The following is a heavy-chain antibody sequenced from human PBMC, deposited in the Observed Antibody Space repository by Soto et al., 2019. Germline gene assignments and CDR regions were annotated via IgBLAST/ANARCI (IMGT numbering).Heavy chain of an antibody. CDR3: ARQEYTSSFGVDV. V-gene: IGHV5-10-1*01. CDR1: GYSFTSYW. J-gene: IGHJ6*02. Sequence: GGSLKISCKGSGYSFTSYWITWVRQMPGKGLEWMGRIDPSDSYTNYSPSFQGHVTISADTYISTAYLQWSSMTASDTAIYYCARQEYTSSFGVDVWGQGTTVTVSS. CDR2: IDPSDSYT. D-gene: IGHD6-6*01.